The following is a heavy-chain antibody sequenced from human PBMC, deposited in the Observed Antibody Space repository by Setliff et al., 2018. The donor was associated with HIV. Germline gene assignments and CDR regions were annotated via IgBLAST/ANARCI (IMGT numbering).Heavy chain of an antibody. J-gene: IGHJ6*03. CDR1: GYTFTSYA. D-gene: IGHD6-6*01. Sequence: GASVKVSCKASGYTFTSYAIHWVRQAPGRRLEWMGWITVGDGNTGYAQKFQGRVTITRNTSISTAYMELSSLRSEDTAVYYCAKEVLRAARYYYYMDVWGKGTTVTVSS. V-gene: IGHV1-3*01. CDR3: AKEVLRAARYYYYMDV. CDR2: ITVGDGNT.